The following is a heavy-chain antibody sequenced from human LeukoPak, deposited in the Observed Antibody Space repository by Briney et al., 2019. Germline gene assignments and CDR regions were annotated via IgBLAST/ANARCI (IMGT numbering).Heavy chain of an antibody. Sequence: GGSLRLSCAASGFTFSSYAMSWVRQAPGKGLEWVSAISGSGGSTYYADSAKGRFTISRDNSKNTLYLQMNSLRAEDTAVYYCAKGGYSSPVSYWGQGTLVTVSS. CDR1: GFTFSSYA. CDR2: ISGSGGST. V-gene: IGHV3-23*01. J-gene: IGHJ4*02. D-gene: IGHD6-13*01. CDR3: AKGGYSSPVSY.